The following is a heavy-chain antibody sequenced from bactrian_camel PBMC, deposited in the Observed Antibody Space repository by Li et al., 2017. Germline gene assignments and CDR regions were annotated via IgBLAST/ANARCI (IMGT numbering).Heavy chain of an antibody. Sequence: VQLVESGGGSVQAGGSLRLSCAYSKYIYSDSRYCMGWFRQAPGKEREGVAAIASDGSTRYAESVKGRFTISKGNTKNTLYLQMNSLRPEDTGMYYCAARGRHVIQGCPADWIEDGFWGQGTQVTVS. V-gene: IGHV3S53*01. CDR1: KYIYSDSRYC. J-gene: IGHJ4*01. CDR3: AARGRHVIQGCPADWIEDGF. CDR2: IASDGST. D-gene: IGHD3*01.